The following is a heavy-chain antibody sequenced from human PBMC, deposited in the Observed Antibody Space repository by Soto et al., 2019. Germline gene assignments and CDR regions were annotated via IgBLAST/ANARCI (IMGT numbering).Heavy chain of an antibody. CDR3: AKNGQPPYYYYGMDV. CDR1: GYTFTRYG. V-gene: IGHV1-18*01. CDR2: ISGYNGDT. J-gene: IGHJ6*02. Sequence: QGQLVQSGGEAKKPGASVKVSCKASGYTFTRYGISWVRQAPGQGLEWMGWISGYNGDTNYAQKLQGRVTMTIDTSTSTAYMELRSLTSDATAVYYCAKNGQPPYYYYGMDVWGQGTTVTVSS. D-gene: IGHD2-8*01.